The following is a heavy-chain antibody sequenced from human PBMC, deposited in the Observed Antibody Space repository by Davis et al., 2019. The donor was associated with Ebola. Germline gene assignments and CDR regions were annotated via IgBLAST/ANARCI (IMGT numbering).Heavy chain of an antibody. CDR2: INHSGST. V-gene: IGHV4-34*01. Sequence: PSETLSLTCAVYGGSFSGYYWSWIRQPPGKGLEWIGEINHSGSTNYNPSLKSRVTISVDTSKNQFSLKLSSVTAADTAVYYCARVSAPPDRNLYYYYYMDVWGKGTTVTVSS. CDR1: GGSFSGYY. J-gene: IGHJ6*03. CDR3: ARVSAPPDRNLYYYYYMDV. D-gene: IGHD1-14*01.